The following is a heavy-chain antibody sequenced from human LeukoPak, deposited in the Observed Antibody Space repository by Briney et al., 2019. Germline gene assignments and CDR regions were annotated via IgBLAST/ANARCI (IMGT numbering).Heavy chain of an antibody. D-gene: IGHD6-13*01. J-gene: IGHJ5*02. CDR3: ARLPGIAAAGTGRDGFDP. Sequence: GESLKISCKVSGYSFTSYWIGWVREMPGKGLEWMGIIYPGDSATRYSPSFQGQVTISADKSISTAYLQWSSLKASDTAMYYCARLPGIAAAGTGRDGFDPWGQGTLVTVSS. V-gene: IGHV5-51*01. CDR1: GYSFTSYW. CDR2: IYPGDSAT.